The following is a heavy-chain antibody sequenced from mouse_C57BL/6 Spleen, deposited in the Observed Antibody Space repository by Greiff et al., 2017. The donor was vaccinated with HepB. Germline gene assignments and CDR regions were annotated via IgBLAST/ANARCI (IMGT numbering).Heavy chain of an antibody. CDR2: IYPGDGDT. CDR3: ARSGYYGSSPWYFDV. CDR1: GYAFSSSW. Sequence: VQLQQSGPELVKPGASVKISCKASGYAFSSSWMNWVKQRPGKGLEWIGRIYPGDGDTNYNGKFKGKATLTADKSSSTAYMQLSSLTSEDSAVFFCARSGYYGSSPWYFDVWGTGTTVTVSS. D-gene: IGHD1-1*01. J-gene: IGHJ1*03. V-gene: IGHV1-82*01.